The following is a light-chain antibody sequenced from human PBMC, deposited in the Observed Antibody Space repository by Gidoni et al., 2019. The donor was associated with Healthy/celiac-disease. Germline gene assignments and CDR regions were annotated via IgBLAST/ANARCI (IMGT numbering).Light chain of an antibody. Sequence: EILLTQSPATLSLSPGERATLACRASQSVSSYLAWYQQKPGQAPRLLIYDASNRATGIPARFSGSGSGTDFTLTISSLEPEDFAVHYCQQRSNWPFTFGGGTKVEIK. V-gene: IGKV3-11*01. CDR1: QSVSSY. CDR2: DAS. J-gene: IGKJ4*01. CDR3: QQRSNWPFT.